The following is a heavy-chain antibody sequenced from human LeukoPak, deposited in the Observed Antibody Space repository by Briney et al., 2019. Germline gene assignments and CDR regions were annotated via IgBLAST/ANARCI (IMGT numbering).Heavy chain of an antibody. J-gene: IGHJ6*02. CDR3: AGDDWNYKFTIHSYYYGMDV. Sequence: GASVKVSCKASGYTFTSYAMHWVRQAPGQRLEWMGWINGGNGNTRYSQKLQGRVTITRDASANTVYMELSSLRSGDTAVYYCAGDDWNYKFTIHSYYYGMDVWGQGTTVTVSS. CDR2: INGGNGNT. CDR1: GYTFTSYA. D-gene: IGHD1-7*01. V-gene: IGHV1-3*01.